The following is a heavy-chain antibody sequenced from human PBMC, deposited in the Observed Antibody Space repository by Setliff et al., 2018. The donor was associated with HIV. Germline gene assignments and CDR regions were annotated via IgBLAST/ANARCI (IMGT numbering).Heavy chain of an antibody. CDR3: AKMHTAMDPDTFDI. CDR2: IRYTGSNK. V-gene: IGHV3-30*02. CDR1: GFTFSSYG. D-gene: IGHD5-18*01. J-gene: IGHJ3*02. Sequence: GGSLRLSCAASGFTFSSYGIHWVRQAPGKGLEWVAFIRYTGSNKYYADSVKGRFTTSRDNSKNTLYLQMNSLRAEDTALYYCAKMHTAMDPDTFDIWGQGTMVTVSS.